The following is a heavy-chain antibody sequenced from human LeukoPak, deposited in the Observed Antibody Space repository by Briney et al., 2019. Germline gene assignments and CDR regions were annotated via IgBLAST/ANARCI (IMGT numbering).Heavy chain of an antibody. CDR1: GFTFSSYA. J-gene: IGHJ6*03. CDR2: ISYDGSNK. V-gene: IGHV3-30-3*01. Sequence: PGGSLRLSCAASGFTFSSYAMHWVRQAPGKGLEWVAVISYDGSNKYYADSVKGRFTISRDNSKNTLYLQMNSLRAEDTAVYYCAKDFYGGSQTGGYXYYYYMD. D-gene: IGHD1-26*01. CDR3: AKDFYGGSQTGGYXYYYYMD.